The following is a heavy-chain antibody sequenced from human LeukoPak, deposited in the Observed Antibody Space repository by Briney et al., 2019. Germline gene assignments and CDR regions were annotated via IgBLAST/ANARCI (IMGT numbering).Heavy chain of an antibody. CDR2: IYYSGST. J-gene: IGHJ5*02. D-gene: IGHD3-10*01. V-gene: IGHV4-39*01. CDR3: ARRTYYYGSGSYSWFDP. CDR1: GGSISSSSYY. Sequence: PSETLSLTCTVSGGSISSSSYYWGWIRQPPGKGLEWIGSIYYSGSTYYNPSLKSRVTISVDTSKNQFSLKLSSVTAADTAVYYCARRTYYYGSGSYSWFDPWGQGTLVTVSS.